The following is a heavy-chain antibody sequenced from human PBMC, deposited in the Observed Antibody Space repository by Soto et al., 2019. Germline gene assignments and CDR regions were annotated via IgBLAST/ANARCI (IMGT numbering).Heavy chain of an antibody. CDR2: ISGSGGST. J-gene: IGHJ4*02. Sequence: LSLTCAASGFTFSSYAMSWVRQAPGKGLEWVSAISGSGGSTYYTDSVKGRFTISRDNSKHTLYLDMNCRRAKDSDVYYCANRWSYWVFDYWGQGTMVTVSS. D-gene: IGHD2-8*02. V-gene: IGHV3-23*01. CDR3: ANRWSYWVFDY. CDR1: GFTFSSYA.